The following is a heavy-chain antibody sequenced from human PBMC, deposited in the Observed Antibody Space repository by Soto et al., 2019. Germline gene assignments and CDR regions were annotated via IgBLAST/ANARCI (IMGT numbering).Heavy chain of an antibody. D-gene: IGHD1-26*01. CDR1: GDSISSYY. CDR3: ARGSINVGAQVNDC. V-gene: IGHV4-59*01. Sequence: QVQLQESGPGLVKPSETLSLTCTVSGDSISSYYWSWFRQPPGKGLQWLGYVSNGGGPNYNASLWCRVTISLDTSKTQFPLGLSSVSAGDTAVYFCARGSINVGAQVNDCWGQGTLVTVSS. J-gene: IGHJ4*02. CDR2: VSNGGGP.